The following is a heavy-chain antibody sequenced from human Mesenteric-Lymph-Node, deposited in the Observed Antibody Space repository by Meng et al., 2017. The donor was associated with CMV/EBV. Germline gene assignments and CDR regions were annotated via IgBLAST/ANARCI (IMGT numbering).Heavy chain of an antibody. CDR1: GFTFRNYG. CDR3: AKGLVPAAYLDF. J-gene: IGHJ2*01. Sequence: GESLKISCSTSGFTFRNYGMHWVRQAPGNGLEWISFIRYDGKDLFYADSIKGRFSISRDNTRNTLYLQMSSLRPEDTAVYYCAKGLVPAAYLDFWGRGTLVTVSS. CDR2: IRYDGKDL. V-gene: IGHV3-30*02. D-gene: IGHD2-2*01.